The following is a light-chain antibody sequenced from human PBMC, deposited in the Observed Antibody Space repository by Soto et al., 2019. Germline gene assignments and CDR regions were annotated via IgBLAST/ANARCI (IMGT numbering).Light chain of an antibody. J-gene: IGKJ4*01. CDR1: QSVSNW. Sequence: DIQMTQSPSTLSGSVGDRVTITCRASQSVSNWLAWYQQKPGKAPKLLIYAASSLQSGVPSRFSGSGSGTDFTLTISKLEPEDFALFYCQQYGNSPLTFGGGTKVDIK. CDR3: QQYGNSPLT. V-gene: IGKV1-5*01. CDR2: AAS.